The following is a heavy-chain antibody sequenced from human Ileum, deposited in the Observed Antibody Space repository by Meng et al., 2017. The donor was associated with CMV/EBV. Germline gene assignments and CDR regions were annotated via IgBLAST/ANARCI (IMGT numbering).Heavy chain of an antibody. V-gene: IGHV1-46*01. D-gene: IGHD3-9*01. CDR1: AYTFTSYY. J-gene: IGHJ4*02. CDR2: INPSGGAA. Sequence: ASVKVSCKASAYTFTSYYMHWVRQAPGHGLKWMGVINPSGGAATYAQRFQGRLTMTRDTSTSTVYMVLTSLRSEDTAMYYCARNLADYDILTGSDYWGQGTLVTVSS. CDR3: ARNLADYDILTGSDY.